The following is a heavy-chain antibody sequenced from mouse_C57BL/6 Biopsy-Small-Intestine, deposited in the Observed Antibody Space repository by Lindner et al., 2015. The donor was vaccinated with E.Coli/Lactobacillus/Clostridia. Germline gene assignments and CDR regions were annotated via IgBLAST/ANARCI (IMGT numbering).Heavy chain of an antibody. D-gene: IGHD1-1*01. V-gene: IGHV1-81*01. J-gene: IGHJ1*01. CDR1: GGTFSSYA. Sequence: SVKVSCKASGGTFSSYAISWVRQAPGQGLEWMGGIIPIFGTANYAQKFQGRVTITADESTSTAYMELSSLRSEDTAGYYCAMVRGVIPPDYGMDVWGQGTTVTVSS. CDR2: IIPIFGTA. CDR3: AMVRGVIPPDYGMDV.